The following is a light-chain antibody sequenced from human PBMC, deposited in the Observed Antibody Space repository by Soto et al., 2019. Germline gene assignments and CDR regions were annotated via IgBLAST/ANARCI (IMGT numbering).Light chain of an antibody. CDR2: AAS. V-gene: IGKV1-12*01. Sequence: DIHMTHSPSSVSASVGDRVTITCRSSEDISTWLAWYQQKPGKAPKLLIYAASSLQSGVPSRFSGSGSGTEFTLTISSLQPEDFATYYCQQRNSYPITFGQGTRLEI. CDR3: QQRNSYPIT. J-gene: IGKJ5*01. CDR1: EDISTW.